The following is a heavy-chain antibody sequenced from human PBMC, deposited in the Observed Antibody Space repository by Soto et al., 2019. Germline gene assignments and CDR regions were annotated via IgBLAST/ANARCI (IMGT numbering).Heavy chain of an antibody. CDR1: GYDFTTYG. J-gene: IGHJ4*02. V-gene: IGHV1-18*01. D-gene: IGHD1-1*01. Sequence: QVHLVQSGAEVKKPGASVKVSCKGSGYDFTTYGITWVRQAPGQGLEWMAWISAHNGNTDYAKKLQGRVTGTRDTSTSTAYMELRSLRSDDTAMYYCARGRYGDYWGQGALVTVSS. CDR3: ARGRYGDY. CDR2: ISAHNGNT.